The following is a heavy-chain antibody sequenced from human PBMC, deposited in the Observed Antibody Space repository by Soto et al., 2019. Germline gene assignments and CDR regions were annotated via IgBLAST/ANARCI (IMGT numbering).Heavy chain of an antibody. CDR2: ISVYNGGT. V-gene: IGHV1-18*01. D-gene: IGHD3-9*01. CDR1: GYTLTSYG. Sequence: ASVKVSCKASGYTLTSYGISWVRQAPGQGLEWMGWISVYNGGTNHAQKFQGRVIMTTDTSTSTAFMELRTLRSDDTAVYYCATTTGYSYHYYGMDVWGQGTTVTVSS. CDR3: ATTTGYSYHYYGMDV. J-gene: IGHJ6*02.